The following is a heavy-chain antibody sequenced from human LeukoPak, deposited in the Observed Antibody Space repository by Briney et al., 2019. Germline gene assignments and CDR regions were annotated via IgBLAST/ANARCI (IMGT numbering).Heavy chain of an antibody. CDR2: INPNSGGT. CDR3: ARDYPPYCSGGSCYSDN. V-gene: IGHV1-2*02. D-gene: IGHD2-15*01. J-gene: IGHJ4*02. Sequence: ASVKVSCKASGYTFTGYYTHWVRQAPGQGLEWMGWINPNSGGTNYAQKFQGRVTMTRDTSISTAYMELSRLRSDGTAVYYCARDYPPYCSGGSCYSDNWGQGTLVTVSS. CDR1: GYTFTGYY.